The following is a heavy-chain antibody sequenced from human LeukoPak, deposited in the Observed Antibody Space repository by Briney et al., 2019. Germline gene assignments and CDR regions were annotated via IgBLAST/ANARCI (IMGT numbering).Heavy chain of an antibody. J-gene: IGHJ4*02. CDR3: AREYSITAYYFDY. CDR1: GGTFSSYA. Sequence: SAKVSCKASGGTFSSYAISWVRQAPGQGLEWMGGIIPIFGTANYAQKFQGRVTITADESTSTAYMELSSLRSEDTAVYYCAREYSITAYYFDYWGQGTLVTVSS. CDR2: IIPIFGTA. V-gene: IGHV1-69*13. D-gene: IGHD6-13*01.